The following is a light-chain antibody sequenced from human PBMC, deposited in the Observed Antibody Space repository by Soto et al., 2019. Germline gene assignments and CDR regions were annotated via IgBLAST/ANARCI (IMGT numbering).Light chain of an antibody. Sequence: DIVMTQTPLSSPVTLGQPASISCRSSQSLVHGDGNTYLSWLQQRPGQPPRLLIYKTSSRFSGVPDRFSGSGAGTDFTLKISRVEAEDVGVYYCMQITQPPYTFGQGTKLEIK. CDR2: KTS. J-gene: IGKJ2*01. CDR3: MQITQPPYT. CDR1: QSLVHGDGNTY. V-gene: IGKV2-24*01.